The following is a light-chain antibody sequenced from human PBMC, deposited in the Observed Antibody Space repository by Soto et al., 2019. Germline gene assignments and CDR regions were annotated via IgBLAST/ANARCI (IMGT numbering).Light chain of an antibody. CDR2: LNSDGSH. CDR3: QTWDTGIRVV. J-gene: IGLJ2*01. Sequence: QLVLTQSPSASASLGASVKLTCTLNSGHSGYAIAWHQQQPEKGPRYLMKLNSDGSHSKGDGIPDRFSGSSSGAERYLTISSLQSEDEADYYCQTWDTGIRVVFGGRTKLTVL. CDR1: SGHSGYA. V-gene: IGLV4-69*01.